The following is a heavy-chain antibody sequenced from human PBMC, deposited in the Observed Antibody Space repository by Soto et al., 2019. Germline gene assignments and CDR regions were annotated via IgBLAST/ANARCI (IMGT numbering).Heavy chain of an antibody. CDR1: GGSISSSNW. D-gene: IGHD3-10*01. J-gene: IGHJ5*02. V-gene: IGHV4-4*02. CDR2: IYHSGST. CDR3: AGYGSGSYYIGWFDP. Sequence: SETLSLTCAVSGGSISSSNWWGWVRQPPGKGLEWIGEIYHSGSTNYNPSLKSRVTISVDKSKNQFSLKLSSVTAADTAVYYCAGYGSGSYYIGWFDPWGQGTLVTVS.